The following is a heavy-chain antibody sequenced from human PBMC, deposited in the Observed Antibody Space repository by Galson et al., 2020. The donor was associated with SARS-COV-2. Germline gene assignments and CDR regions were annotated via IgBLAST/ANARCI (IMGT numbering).Heavy chain of an antibody. CDR2: INDGGRT. V-gene: IGHV4-34*01. CDR1: GGTFSGYY. D-gene: IGHD6-13*01. J-gene: IGHJ4*02. Sequence: PSETLSLTCAVYGGTFSGYYWNWIRQSPGKGLEWIGEINDGGRTNYNPSLESRVGISVDTSKKQFSLKLSSVTAADTAVYHCARGRYPRADGILLWMYRIASSGVFDSWSQGTRATVSS. CDR3: ARGRYPRADGILLWMYRIASSGVFDS.